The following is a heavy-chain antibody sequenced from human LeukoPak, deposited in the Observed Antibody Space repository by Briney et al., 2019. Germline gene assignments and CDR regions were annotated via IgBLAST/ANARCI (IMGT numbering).Heavy chain of an antibody. D-gene: IGHD4-17*01. Sequence: GGSLRLSCAASGFTFSSYAMSWVRQAPGKGMEWVSAISGSGGSTYYADSVKGRFTISRDNSKNTLYLQMNSLRAEDTAVYYCAKDPANTVTTWSFDYWGQGTLVTVSS. V-gene: IGHV3-23*01. CDR3: AKDPANTVTTWSFDY. CDR2: ISGSGGST. J-gene: IGHJ4*02. CDR1: GFTFSSYA.